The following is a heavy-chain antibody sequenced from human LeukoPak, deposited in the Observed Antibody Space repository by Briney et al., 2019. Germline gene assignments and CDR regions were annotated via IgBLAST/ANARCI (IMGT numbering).Heavy chain of an antibody. CDR1: GFTVSSNY. D-gene: IGHD2-15*01. J-gene: IGHJ4*02. CDR2: IYSGGST. Sequence: GGSLGLSCAASGFTVSSNYMSWVRQAPGKGLEWVSVIYSGGSTYYADSVKGRFTISRDNSKNTLYLQMNSLRAEDTAVYYCARGCSVGSCYDYWGQGTLVTVSS. CDR3: ARGCSVGSCYDY. V-gene: IGHV3-53*01.